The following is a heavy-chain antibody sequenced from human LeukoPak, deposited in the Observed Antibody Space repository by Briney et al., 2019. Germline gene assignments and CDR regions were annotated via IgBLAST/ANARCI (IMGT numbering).Heavy chain of an antibody. CDR3: ARPRYSSGWFFDY. CDR2: IYSGGST. V-gene: IGHV3-53*01. J-gene: IGHJ4*02. D-gene: IGHD6-19*01. Sequence: PGGSLRLSCAVSGFTFNTHSMKWVRQAPGKGLEWVSVIYSGGSTYYADSVKGRFTISRDNSKNTLYLQMNSLRAEDTAVYYCARPRYSSGWFFDYWGQGTLVTVSS. CDR1: GFTFNTHS.